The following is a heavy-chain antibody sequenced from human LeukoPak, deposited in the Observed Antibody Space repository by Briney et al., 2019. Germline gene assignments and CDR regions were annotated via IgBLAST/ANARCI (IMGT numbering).Heavy chain of an antibody. CDR2: ISGSGGST. CDR3: AKVVVATPPTSIDY. D-gene: IGHD2-21*01. CDR1: GFTFSSYA. Sequence: GGSLRLSCAASGFTFSSYAMSWVRQAPGKGLEWVSAISGSGGSTYYADSVKGRFTISRDNSKNTLYLQMNGLRAEDTAVYYCAKVVVATPPTSIDYWGQGTLVTVSS. V-gene: IGHV3-23*01. J-gene: IGHJ4*02.